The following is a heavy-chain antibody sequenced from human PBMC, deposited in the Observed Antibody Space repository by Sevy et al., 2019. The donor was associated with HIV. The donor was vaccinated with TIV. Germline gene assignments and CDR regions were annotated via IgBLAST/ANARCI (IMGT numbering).Heavy chain of an antibody. V-gene: IGHV3-21*01. CDR2: ISSSSSYI. Sequence: GGSLRLSCAASGFTFSSYSMNWVRQAPGKGLEWVSSISSSSSYIYYADSVKGRFTISRDNAKNSLYLQMNSLRAEDTAVYYCAREYRDYGDYYIYYYYYYGMDDWGQGTTVTVSS. J-gene: IGHJ6*02. CDR1: GFTFSSYS. CDR3: AREYRDYGDYYIYYYYYYGMDD. D-gene: IGHD4-17*01.